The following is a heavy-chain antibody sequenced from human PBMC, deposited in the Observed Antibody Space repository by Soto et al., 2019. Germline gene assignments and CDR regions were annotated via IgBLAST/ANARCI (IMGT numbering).Heavy chain of an antibody. CDR2: VRSKGNSYAT. D-gene: IGHD2-2*01. Sequence: EVQLVESGGGLVQPGGSLKLSCAASGFTFSGSAMHWVRQASGKGLEWVGRVRSKGNSYATTYAASVKGRFTISRDDSKNTAYLQMNSLKTEDTAVYYCTCDCSSTSCRLGIWGQGTLVTVSS. CDR1: GFTFSGSA. J-gene: IGHJ4*02. V-gene: IGHV3-73*02. CDR3: TCDCSSTSCRLGI.